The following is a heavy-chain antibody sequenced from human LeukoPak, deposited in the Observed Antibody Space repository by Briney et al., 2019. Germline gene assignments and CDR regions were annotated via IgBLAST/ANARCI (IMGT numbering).Heavy chain of an antibody. V-gene: IGHV4-30-4*08. J-gene: IGHJ6*03. CDR2: IYYSGST. D-gene: IGHD2-15*01. CDR3: ARGVVPYYYYYYMDV. CDR1: GGSISSGDYY. Sequence: PSETLSLTCTVSGGSISSGDYYWSWIRQPPGKGLEWIGYIYYSGSTYYNPSLKSRVTISVDTSKNQFSLKLSSVTAADTAVYYCARGVVPYYYYYYMDVSRKGTTVTVSS.